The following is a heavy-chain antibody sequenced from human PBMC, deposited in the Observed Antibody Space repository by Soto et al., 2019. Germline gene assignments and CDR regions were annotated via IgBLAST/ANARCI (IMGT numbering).Heavy chain of an antibody. CDR1: GFSLSTSGVG. CDR3: AHTAQPPTTYYDILTGYPLIDY. D-gene: IGHD3-9*01. Sequence: SGPTLVKPTQTLTLTCTFSGFSLSTSGVGVGWIRQPPGKALEWLALIYWNDDKRYSPSLKSRLTITKDTSKNQVVLTMTNMDPVDTATYYCAHTAQPPTTYYDILTGYPLIDYWGQGTLVTVSS. CDR2: IYWNDDK. J-gene: IGHJ4*02. V-gene: IGHV2-5*01.